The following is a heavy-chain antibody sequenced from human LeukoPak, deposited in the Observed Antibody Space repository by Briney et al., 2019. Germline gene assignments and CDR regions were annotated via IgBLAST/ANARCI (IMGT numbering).Heavy chain of an antibody. D-gene: IGHD5-12*01. CDR3: ARDGGYRGYDADC. J-gene: IGHJ4*02. CDR2: ISDSGAM. Sequence: PGGSLRLSCAASGFTFSTYSMKWVRQAPGKGLEWVSYISDSGAMYYADSVRGRFTISRENAQNSLFPQMNSLRAEDTAVYYCARDGGYRGYDADCWGQGTLVTVSS. CDR1: GFTFSTYS. V-gene: IGHV3-48*01.